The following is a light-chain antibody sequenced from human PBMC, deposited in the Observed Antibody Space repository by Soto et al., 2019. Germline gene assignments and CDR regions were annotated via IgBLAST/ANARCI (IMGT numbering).Light chain of an antibody. CDR1: QSVSNNY. CDR3: QQYGSSPAT. CDR2: GAS. Sequence: EIVLTQSPGTLSLSPGERATISCRASQSVSNNYLAWYHQKPGQAPRLLIYGASSRASGIPDRFSGRGSGRDFTLTISRLEPEDFAVFYCQQYGSSPATFGQGTKVDIK. V-gene: IGKV3-20*01. J-gene: IGKJ1*01.